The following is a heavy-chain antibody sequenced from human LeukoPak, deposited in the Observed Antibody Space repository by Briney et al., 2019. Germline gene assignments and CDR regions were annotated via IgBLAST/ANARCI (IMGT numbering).Heavy chain of an antibody. CDR3: VRHLSGVTGYTYGRGIDY. CDR1: GGSFSGYY. V-gene: IGHV4-34*01. Sequence: SETLSLTCAVYGGSFSGYYWSWIRQPPGKGLEWIGEINHSGSTNYNPSLKSRVTISVDTSKNQFSLKLSSVTAADTAVYYCVRHLSGVTGYTYGRGIDYWGQGTLVTVSS. CDR2: INHSGST. J-gene: IGHJ4*02. D-gene: IGHD5-18*01.